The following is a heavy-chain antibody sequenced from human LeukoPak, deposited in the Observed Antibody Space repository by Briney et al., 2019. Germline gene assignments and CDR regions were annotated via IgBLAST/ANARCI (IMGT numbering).Heavy chain of an antibody. CDR2: MNPNSANT. CDR3: ARGLWGTGGSWFY. V-gene: IGHV1-8*01. J-gene: IGHJ4*02. Sequence: WASVKVSCKASGYTFTSYNINRVRQATGQGLEWMGWMNPNSANTGDAQKFQGRVTMTRNTSISTAYMELSSLRSEDTAVYYCARGLWGTGGSWFYWGQGTLVTVSS. CDR1: GYTFTSYN. D-gene: IGHD2-15*01.